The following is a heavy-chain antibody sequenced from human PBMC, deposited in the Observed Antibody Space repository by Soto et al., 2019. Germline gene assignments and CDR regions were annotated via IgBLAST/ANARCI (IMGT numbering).Heavy chain of an antibody. J-gene: IGHJ3*01. V-gene: IGHV3-11*01. CDR2: ISSSGSTI. D-gene: IGHD2-2*02. CDR1: GFTFSDYY. Sequence: QVQLVESGGGLVKPGGSLRLSCAASGFTFSDYYMSWIRQAPGKGLEWVAYISSSGSTIYYADSVKGRFTISRDNDKHSLYLQMNCLRAEYPDVYYCARLVGGCSSTSSYRPRGAFDLWGQGTMVTVSS. CDR3: ARLVGGCSSTSSYRPRGAFDL.